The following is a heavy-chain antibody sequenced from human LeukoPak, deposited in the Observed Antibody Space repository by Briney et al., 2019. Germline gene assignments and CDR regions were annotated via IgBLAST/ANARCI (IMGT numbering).Heavy chain of an antibody. J-gene: IGHJ6*03. D-gene: IGHD1-1*01. V-gene: IGHV3-30*02. Sequence: PGGSLRLSCAASGLSFSSYGMHWVRQAPGKGLEWVAFIRYDGSNKYYADSVKGRFTISRDNSKNTLYLQMNSLRAEDTAVYYCAKVTDMLGYNWNDYYYYMDVWGKGTTVTISS. CDR1: GLSFSSYG. CDR2: IRYDGSNK. CDR3: AKVTDMLGYNWNDYYYYMDV.